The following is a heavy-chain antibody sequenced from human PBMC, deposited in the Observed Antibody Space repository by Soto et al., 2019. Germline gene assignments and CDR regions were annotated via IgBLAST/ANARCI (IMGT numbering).Heavy chain of an antibody. CDR3: ARGLERVAGYYYYYYGMDV. D-gene: IGHD6-19*01. CDR1: GDSVSSNSAA. CDR2: TYYRSKWYN. V-gene: IGHV6-1*01. Sequence: SQTLSLTCAISGDSVSSNSAALNWIRQSPSRGLEWLGRTYYRSKWYNDYAVSVKSRITINPDTSKNQFSLQLNSVTPEDTAVYYCARGLERVAGYYYYYYGMDVWGQGTTVTVSS. J-gene: IGHJ6*02.